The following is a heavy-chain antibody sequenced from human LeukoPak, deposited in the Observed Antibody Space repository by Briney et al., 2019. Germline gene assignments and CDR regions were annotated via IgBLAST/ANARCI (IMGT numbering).Heavy chain of an antibody. CDR1: GGTFSTFG. D-gene: IGHD5-18*01. V-gene: IGHV1-69*06. CDR2: IIPMSGTV. J-gene: IGHJ4*02. Sequence: SVKVSCKASGGTFSTFGISWVRQAPGQGLEWMGGIIPMSGTVNNAQKFRGRVTITADKSTGTAYMELSSLRSDDTAVYYCARETGYAYGRAPLDYWGQGTLVTVSS. CDR3: ARETGYAYGRAPLDY.